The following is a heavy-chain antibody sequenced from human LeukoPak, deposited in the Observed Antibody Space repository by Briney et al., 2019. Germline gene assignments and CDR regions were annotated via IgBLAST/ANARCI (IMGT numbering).Heavy chain of an antibody. V-gene: IGHV3-21*01. CDR2: ISSSSSYI. CDR3: ASPEWFGELSVAFDI. D-gene: IGHD3-10*01. Sequence: PGGSLRLSRAASGFTFSSYSMNWVRQAPGKGLEWVSSISSSSSYIYYADSVKGRFTISRDNAKNSLYLQMNSLRAEDTAVYYCASPEWFGELSVAFDIWGQGTMVTVSS. J-gene: IGHJ3*02. CDR1: GFTFSSYS.